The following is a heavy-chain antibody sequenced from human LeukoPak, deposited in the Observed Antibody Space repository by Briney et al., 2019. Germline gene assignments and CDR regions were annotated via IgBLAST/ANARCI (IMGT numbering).Heavy chain of an antibody. J-gene: IGHJ4*02. Sequence: SETLSLTCAVYGGSFSGYYWSCIRQPPGKGLEWIGEINHSGSTNNNPSLKSRLTISVDTSKNQFSLKLNSVTAADTAVYYCASFRWGVGFEYWGQGTLVTVSS. CDR2: INHSGST. V-gene: IGHV4-34*01. CDR3: ASFRWGVGFEY. CDR1: GGSFSGYY. D-gene: IGHD3-16*01.